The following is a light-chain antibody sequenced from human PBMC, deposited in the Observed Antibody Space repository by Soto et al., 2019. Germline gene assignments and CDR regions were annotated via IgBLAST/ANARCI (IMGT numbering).Light chain of an antibody. CDR1: QSISSAY. Sequence: EIVLTQSPGTLSLSPGERATLSCRASQSISSAYFAWYQHKPGQAPSLLIYSTSLRATGIPDRFSGSGSGTDCTLSISRLEPEDFAVYYCQQYGTSPMYSFGQGTKLEIK. J-gene: IGKJ2*01. V-gene: IGKV3-20*01. CDR3: QQYGTSPMYS. CDR2: STS.